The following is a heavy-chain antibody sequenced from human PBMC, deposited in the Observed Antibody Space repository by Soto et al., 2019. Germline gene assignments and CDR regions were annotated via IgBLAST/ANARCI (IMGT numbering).Heavy chain of an antibody. CDR2: VSHHGTS. CDR3: ARGESGVEVFLQAPVPFDP. D-gene: IGHD3-10*01. V-gene: IGHV4-34*01. CDR1: DGSLTEYH. Sequence: SETLSLTCVVYDGSLTEYHWSWVRQTPGKGLEWIGEVSHHGTSHYNPSLGSRVIMSFSTSKDQFSLTLQSVTAADTGIYYCARGESGVEVFLQAPVPFDPWGPGXAVTV. J-gene: IGHJ5*02.